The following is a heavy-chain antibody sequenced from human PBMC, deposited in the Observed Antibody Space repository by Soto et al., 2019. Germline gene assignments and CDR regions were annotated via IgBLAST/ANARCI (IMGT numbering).Heavy chain of an antibody. D-gene: IGHD3-3*01. Sequence: QVQLVQSGAEVKKPGASVKVSCKASGYPFTSYGISWVRQAPGQGLEWMGWISAYNGNTNYAQQLQGRVTMTTDTSRSTAYMELRSMRSDDTAVYYCARDERFLEWLYYYYGMDFWGQGNTVTVSS. CDR2: ISAYNGNT. V-gene: IGHV1-18*01. CDR3: ARDERFLEWLYYYYGMDF. J-gene: IGHJ6*02. CDR1: GYPFTSYG.